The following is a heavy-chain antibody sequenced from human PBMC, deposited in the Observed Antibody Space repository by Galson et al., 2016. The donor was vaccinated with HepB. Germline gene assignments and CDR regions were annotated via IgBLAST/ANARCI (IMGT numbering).Heavy chain of an antibody. V-gene: IGHV5-51*01. J-gene: IGHJ4*02. Sequence: QSGAEVKKPGESLKISCKGSGYSFSGYWIGWVRQMPGKGLEWMGIIYPGDSDTRYSPSFQGQVTISADKSISTAYLQWSSLKASDNAIYYCARTATTMQPFDYWGQGTLVTVSS. CDR3: ARTATTMQPFDY. CDR1: GYSFSGYW. D-gene: IGHD5-12*01. CDR2: IYPGDSDT.